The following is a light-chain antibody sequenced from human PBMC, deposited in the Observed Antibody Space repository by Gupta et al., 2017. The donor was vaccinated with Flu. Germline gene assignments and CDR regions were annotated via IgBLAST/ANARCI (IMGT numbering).Light chain of an antibody. V-gene: IGLV2-11*01. CDR3: CSYAGSYTWV. Sequence: QSALTQPRSVSGSPGPSVTISCTGTSSDVGGYKYVSWYQQHPGKAPKLMIYDVSKRPSGVPDRFSGSKSGNTASLTISGLQAEDEADYYCCSYAGSYTWVFGGGTKLTVL. J-gene: IGLJ3*02. CDR2: DVS. CDR1: SSDVGGYKY.